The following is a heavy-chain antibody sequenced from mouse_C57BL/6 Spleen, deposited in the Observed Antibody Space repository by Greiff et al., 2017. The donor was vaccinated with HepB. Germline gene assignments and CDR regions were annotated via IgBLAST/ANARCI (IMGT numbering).Heavy chain of an antibody. CDR3: ARGWLLHYYAMDY. CDR2: IDPSDSYT. V-gene: IGHV1-50*01. Sequence: QVQLQQSGAELVKPGASVKLSCKASGYTFTSYWMQWVKQRPGQGLEWIGEIDPSDSYTNYNQKFKGKATLTVDTSSHTAYMQLSSLTSEDSAVYYCARGWLLHYYAMDYWGQGTSVTVSS. CDR1: GYTFTSYW. J-gene: IGHJ4*01. D-gene: IGHD2-3*01.